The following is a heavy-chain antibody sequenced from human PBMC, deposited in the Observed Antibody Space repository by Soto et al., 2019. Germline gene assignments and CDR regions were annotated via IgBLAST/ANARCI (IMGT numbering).Heavy chain of an antibody. CDR2: IYYSGST. D-gene: IGHD1-7*01. CDR1: GGSISSYY. J-gene: IGHJ3*02. V-gene: IGHV4-59*01. Sequence: ETLSLTCTVSGGSISSYYWSWIRQPPGKGLEWIGYIYYSGSTNYNPSLKSRVTISVDTSKNQFSLKLSSVTAADTAVYYCARNYGHAFDIWGQGTMVTVSS. CDR3: ARNYGHAFDI.